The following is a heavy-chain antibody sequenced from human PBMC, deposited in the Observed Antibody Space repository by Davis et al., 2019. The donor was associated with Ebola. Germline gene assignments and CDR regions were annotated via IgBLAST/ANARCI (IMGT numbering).Heavy chain of an antibody. CDR1: GFTFSRYG. CDR2: IFFDGSET. D-gene: IGHD6-19*01. CDR3: AKDSSGWSVGWFDP. Sequence: GESLKISCEASGFTFSRYGMHWVRQAPGKGPEWLTYIFFDGSETFYADSVKGRFTISRDNSKNTLYLQMNSLRAEDTALYYCAKDSSGWSVGWFDPWGQGTLVTVSS. J-gene: IGHJ5*02. V-gene: IGHV3-30*02.